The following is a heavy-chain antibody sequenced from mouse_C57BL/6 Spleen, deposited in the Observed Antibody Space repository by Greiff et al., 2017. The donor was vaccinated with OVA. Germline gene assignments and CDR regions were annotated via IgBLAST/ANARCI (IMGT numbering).Heavy chain of an antibody. Sequence: QVQLQQSGPELVKPGASVKISCKASGYAFSSSWMNWVKQRPGKGLEWIGRIYPGDGDTNYNGKFKGKATLTADKSSSTAYMQLSSLTSEDSAVYFCARWGAGTKAMDYWGQGTSVTVSS. J-gene: IGHJ4*01. D-gene: IGHD4-1*01. CDR1: GYAFSSSW. CDR3: ARWGAGTKAMDY. CDR2: IYPGDGDT. V-gene: IGHV1-82*01.